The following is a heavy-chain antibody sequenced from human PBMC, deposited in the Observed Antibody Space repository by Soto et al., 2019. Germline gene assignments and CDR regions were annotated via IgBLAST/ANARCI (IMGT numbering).Heavy chain of an antibody. J-gene: IGHJ4*02. D-gene: IGHD2-2*01. CDR2: IYYSGST. Sequence: QVQLQESGPGLVKPSQTLSLTCTVSGGSISSGGYYWSWIRQHPWKGLDWIGYIYYSGSTYYNPSLNSRVTKSVDTSKNQFSLKLSSVTAADTAVYYCARGRSSTSPYPIGYWGQGTLVTVAS. CDR1: GGSISSGGYY. V-gene: IGHV4-31*03. CDR3: ARGRSSTSPYPIGY.